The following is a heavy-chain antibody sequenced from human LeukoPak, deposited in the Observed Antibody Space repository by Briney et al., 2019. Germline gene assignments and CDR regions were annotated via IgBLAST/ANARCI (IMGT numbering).Heavy chain of an antibody. CDR3: ARDRRYCSTSSSCYELYFDY. V-gene: IGHV3-53*01. CDR1: GFSVSNNY. D-gene: IGHD2-2*01. CDR2: IYSSGST. Sequence: GGSLRLSCAASGFSVSNNYMSWVRQAPGKGLEWVSVIYSSGSTYYADSVKGRFTISRDNSKNALYLQMNDLRAEDTAVYYCARDRRYCSTSSSCYELYFDYWGQGTLVTVSS. J-gene: IGHJ4*02.